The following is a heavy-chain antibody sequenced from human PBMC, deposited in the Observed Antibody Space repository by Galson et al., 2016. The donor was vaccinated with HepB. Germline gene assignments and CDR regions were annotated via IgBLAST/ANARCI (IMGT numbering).Heavy chain of an antibody. CDR1: GGSISSYY. J-gene: IGHJ4*02. CDR2: ISYSGRN. Sequence: ETLSLTCIVSGGSISSYYWTWIRQPPGKGLEWIGYISYSGRNNYNPSLKSRVTISVDTSKNQLSLKLSSVTAADTAVYYCARWGYSLFDYWGWGSLGTVSS. CDR3: ARWGYSLFDY. V-gene: IGHV4-59*08. D-gene: IGHD5-18*01.